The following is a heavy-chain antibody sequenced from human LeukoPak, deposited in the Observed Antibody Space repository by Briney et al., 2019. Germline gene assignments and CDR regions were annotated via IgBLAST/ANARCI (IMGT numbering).Heavy chain of an antibody. J-gene: IGHJ4*02. CDR1: GYTFTSYG. V-gene: IGHV1-18*01. Sequence: ASVKVSCKASGYTFTSYGISWVRQAPGQGLEWMGWISAYNGNTNYAQKLQGRVTMTTDTSTSTAYMELRSLRSDDTAVYYCARVPGRITIFGVVIIGIGETDYWGQGTLVTVSS. CDR2: ISAYNGNT. D-gene: IGHD3-3*01. CDR3: ARVPGRITIFGVVIIGIGETDY.